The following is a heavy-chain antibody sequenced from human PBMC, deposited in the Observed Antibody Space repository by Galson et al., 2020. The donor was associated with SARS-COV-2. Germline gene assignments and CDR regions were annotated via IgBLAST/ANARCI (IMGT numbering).Heavy chain of an antibody. CDR1: GFSFRSYS. V-gene: IGHV3-21*01. CDR2: ISSSSTNI. J-gene: IGHJ6*02. D-gene: IGHD1-26*01. Sequence: GEPLKISCAASGFSFRSYSMNWVRQAPGKGLEWVSYISSSSTNIYYADSVKGRFTISRDNAKSSLFLQMNSLRAEDTAVYYCAGDQGAEVGATGYYYGMDVWGQGTTVTVSS. CDR3: AGDQGAEVGATGYYYGMDV.